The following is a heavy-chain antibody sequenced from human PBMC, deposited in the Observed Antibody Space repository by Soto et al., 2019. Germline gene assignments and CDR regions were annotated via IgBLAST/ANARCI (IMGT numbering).Heavy chain of an antibody. J-gene: IGHJ4*02. CDR1: GGSISNHY. CDR2: IYYNGNT. CDR3: TRANWYSEY. Sequence: QVQLQESGPGLVKPSETLSLTCSVSGGSISNHYWSWIRQPPGKGLEWIGYIYYNGNTNYNPFLKSRVTMSVDTSRNQISLKLTTVTAADTAVYYCTRANWYSEYWGQGTLVTVSS. V-gene: IGHV4-59*11. D-gene: IGHD7-27*01.